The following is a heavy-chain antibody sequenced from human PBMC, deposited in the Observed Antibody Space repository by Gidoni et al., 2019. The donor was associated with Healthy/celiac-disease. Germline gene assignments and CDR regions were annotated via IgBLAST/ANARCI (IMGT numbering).Heavy chain of an antibody. D-gene: IGHD2-2*01. Sequence: QVQLVQSGAEVKKPGASVKVSCKASGYTFTSYYMHWVRQAPGQGLEWMGIINPSGGSTSYAQKFQGRVTMTRDTSTSTVYMELSSLRSEDTAVYYCARDNIVVVPAAPHGYGMDVWGQGTTVTVSS. J-gene: IGHJ6*02. CDR2: INPSGGST. CDR3: ARDNIVVVPAAPHGYGMDV. V-gene: IGHV1-46*01. CDR1: GYTFTSYY.